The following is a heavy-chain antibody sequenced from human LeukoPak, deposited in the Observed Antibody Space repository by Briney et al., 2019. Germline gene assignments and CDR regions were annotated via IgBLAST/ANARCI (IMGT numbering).Heavy chain of an antibody. CDR1: GGSISSSSYY. V-gene: IGHV4-39*07. J-gene: IGHJ4*02. CDR2: IYYSGST. CDR3: ARVVWGSYRYYFDY. Sequence: SETLSLTCTGSGGSISSSSYYWGWLRQPPGTGVEWIGSIYYSGSTYYNPSLKRRVTISVDTSKNQFSLKLSSVTAADTAVYYCARVVWGSYRYYFDYWGQGTLVTVSS. D-gene: IGHD3-16*02.